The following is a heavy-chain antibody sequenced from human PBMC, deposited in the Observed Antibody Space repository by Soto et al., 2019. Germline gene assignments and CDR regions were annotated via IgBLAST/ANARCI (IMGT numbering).Heavy chain of an antibody. V-gene: IGHV4-34*01. D-gene: IGHD6-6*01. CDR3: ARAHRIAARPGFADY. CDR2: INHSGST. Sequence: QVPLQQWGAGLLKPSETLSLTCAVYGGSFSGYYWSWIRQPPGKGLEWIGEINHSGSTNYNPSLKSRGTISVDTSKNQFSLKLSAVTAADTAVYYCARAHRIAARPGFADYWGQGTLVTVSS. CDR1: GGSFSGYY. J-gene: IGHJ4*02.